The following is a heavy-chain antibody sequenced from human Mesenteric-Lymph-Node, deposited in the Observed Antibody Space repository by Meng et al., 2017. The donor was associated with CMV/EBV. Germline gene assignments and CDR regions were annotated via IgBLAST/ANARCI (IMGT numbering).Heavy chain of an antibody. J-gene: IGHJ4*02. CDR3: ARGRGKYFAYFDY. Sequence: TCAVFGGSFSRYYWNWIRQAPGKGLEWIGEVKPGGGPNYNPSVKSRLSISIDTSKNQVSLKLSSVTAADTAVYYCARGRGKYFAYFDYWGQGALVTVSS. D-gene: IGHD3-10*01. CDR2: VKPGGGP. CDR1: GGSFSRYY. V-gene: IGHV4-34*01.